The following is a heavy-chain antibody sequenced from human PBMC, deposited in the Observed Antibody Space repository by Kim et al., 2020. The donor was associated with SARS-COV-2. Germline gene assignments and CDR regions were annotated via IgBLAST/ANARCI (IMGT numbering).Heavy chain of an antibody. CDR1: GGSISSTNW. D-gene: IGHD2-15*01. J-gene: IGHJ4*02. V-gene: IGHV4-4*02. CDR3: AREISAVGRSFDS. Sequence: SETLSLICTVSGGSISSTNWWSWVRQSPGKGLEWIGEVHHSGSTSYNPSLKSRVTISVDKSKNQFSLNLSSVTAADTAMYYCAREISAVGRSFDSWGQGTLVIVSS. CDR2: VHHSGST.